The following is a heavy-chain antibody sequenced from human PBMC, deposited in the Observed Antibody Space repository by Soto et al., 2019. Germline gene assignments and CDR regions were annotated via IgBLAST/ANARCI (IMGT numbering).Heavy chain of an antibody. CDR2: INHSGST. CDR1: GGSFSGYY. D-gene: IGHD2-15*01. CDR3: ARGAGGGSCYSI. J-gene: IGHJ3*02. V-gene: IGHV4-34*01. Sequence: QVQLQQWGAGLLKPSETLSLTCAVYGGSFSGYYWSWIRQTPGKGLEWIGEINHSGSTSYNVSLRGRVNISVDTSKNQFSLKLSSVTAADTAVYYCARGAGGGSCYSIWGQGTMVTVSS.